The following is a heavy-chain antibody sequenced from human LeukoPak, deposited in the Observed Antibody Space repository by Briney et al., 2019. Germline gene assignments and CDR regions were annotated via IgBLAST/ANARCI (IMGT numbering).Heavy chain of an antibody. CDR3: ARDEDYNSRGEDAFDI. D-gene: IGHD3-22*01. CDR2: INWNGDTT. Sequence: PGGSLRLSCAASGFAFDDFGMSWVRQVPGKGLQWVSGINWNGDTTGYADSVKGRFTISRDNAKNSLYLQMNSLRAEDTALYYCARDEDYNSRGEDAFDIWGQGTMVTVSS. CDR1: GFAFDDFG. V-gene: IGHV3-20*04. J-gene: IGHJ3*02.